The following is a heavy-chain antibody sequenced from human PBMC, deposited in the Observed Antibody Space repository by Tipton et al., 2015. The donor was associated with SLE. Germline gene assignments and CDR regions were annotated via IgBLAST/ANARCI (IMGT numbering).Heavy chain of an antibody. V-gene: IGHV3-74*01. CDR1: GFSFSGHW. CDR2: INTDGTIT. Sequence: GSLRLSCAASGFSFSGHWMHWVRQVPGKGLMWVSRINTDGTITNYADSVRGRFSISRDNAKNTLYLQMNSLRAEDTAVHYCAKVMAGRFLEWLYFDYWGQGTLVTVSS. J-gene: IGHJ4*02. CDR3: AKVMAGRFLEWLYFDY. D-gene: IGHD3-3*01.